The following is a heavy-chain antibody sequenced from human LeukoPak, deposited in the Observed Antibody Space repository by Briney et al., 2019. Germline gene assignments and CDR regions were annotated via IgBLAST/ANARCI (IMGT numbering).Heavy chain of an antibody. CDR3: ARTDDSSGYSYYFDY. D-gene: IGHD3-22*01. CDR2: ISAYNGNT. Sequence: GASVKVSCKASGYTFTSYGISWVRQAPGQGLEWMGWISAYNGNTNYAQKLQGRVTMTTDTSTSTAYMELRSLRSDDTAVYYCARTDDSSGYSYYFDYWGQGTLVTVSS. CDR1: GYTFTSYG. J-gene: IGHJ4*02. V-gene: IGHV1-18*01.